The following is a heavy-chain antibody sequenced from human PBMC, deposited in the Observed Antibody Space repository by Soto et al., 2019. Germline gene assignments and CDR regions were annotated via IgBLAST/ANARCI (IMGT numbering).Heavy chain of an antibody. CDR3: AKSEGYYYDSSGYSAGYYYYGMDV. V-gene: IGHV3-23*01. D-gene: IGHD3-22*01. Sequence: GGSLRLSCAASGFTFSSYAMSWVRQAPGKGLEWVSAISGSGGSTYYADSVKGRFTISRDNSKNTLYLQMNSLRAEDTAVYYCAKSEGYYYDSSGYSAGYYYYGMDVWGQGTTVTVSS. CDR1: GFTFSSYA. CDR2: ISGSGGST. J-gene: IGHJ6*02.